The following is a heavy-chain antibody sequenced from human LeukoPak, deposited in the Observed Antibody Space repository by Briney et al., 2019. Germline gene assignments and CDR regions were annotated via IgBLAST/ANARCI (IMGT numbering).Heavy chain of an antibody. D-gene: IGHD3-10*01. V-gene: IGHV4-39*07. CDR2: IYSGGST. CDR3: I. J-gene: IGHJ3*02. CDR1: GASISSGSNY. Sequence: SETLSLTCSVSGASISSGSNYWGWIRQPPGKTLEWIGSIYSGGSTYYNPSLKSRVIIIIDTPKNHFSLTLSYCARSDGYGLVGIWGQGTMVTVSS.